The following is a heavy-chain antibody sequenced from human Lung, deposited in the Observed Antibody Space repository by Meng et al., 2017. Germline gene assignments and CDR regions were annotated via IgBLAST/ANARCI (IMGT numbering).Heavy chain of an antibody. D-gene: IGHD4-11*01. V-gene: IGHV4-34*01. CDR2: INQSGST. CDR1: GGSFSDYY. CDR3: ARGPTTMAHDFDY. Sequence: QVQLQQGGAGLLTPSETLSLTCVVSGGSFSDYYWSWIRQPPGKGLEWIGEINQSGSTNYNPSLESRATISVDTSQNNLSLKLSSVTAADSAVYYCARGPTTMAHDFDYWGQGTLVTVSS. J-gene: IGHJ4*02.